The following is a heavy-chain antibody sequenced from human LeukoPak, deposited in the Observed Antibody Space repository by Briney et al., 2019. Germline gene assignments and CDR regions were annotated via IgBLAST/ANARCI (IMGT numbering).Heavy chain of an antibody. J-gene: IGHJ4*02. CDR2: INPNSGGT. D-gene: IGHD3-3*01. CDR1: GYTFTGYY. CDR3: ARGRYDFWSGYHDY. Sequence: ASVKVSCKASGYTFTGYYMHWVRQAPGQGLEWMGWINPNSGGTNYAQKFQGRVTITRDTSISTAYMELSRLRSDDTAVYYCARGRYDFWSGYHDYWGQGTLVTVSS. V-gene: IGHV1-2*02.